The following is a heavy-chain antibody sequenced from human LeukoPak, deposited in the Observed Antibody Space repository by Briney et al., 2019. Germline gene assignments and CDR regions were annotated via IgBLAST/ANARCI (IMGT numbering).Heavy chain of an antibody. D-gene: IGHD5-12*01. CDR1: GFTVSSNY. Sequence: GGSLRLSCAASGFTVSSNYMSWVRQAPGKGLEWVSVIYSGGSTYYADSVKGRFTISRDNSKNTLYLQMNSLRAEDTAVYYCARVERKVATMEYYFDYWGQGTLVTVSS. CDR3: ARVERKVATMEYYFDY. V-gene: IGHV3-66*01. CDR2: IYSGGST. J-gene: IGHJ4*02.